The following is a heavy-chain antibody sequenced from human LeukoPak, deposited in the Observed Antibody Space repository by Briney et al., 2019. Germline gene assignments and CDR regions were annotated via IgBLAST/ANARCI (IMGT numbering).Heavy chain of an antibody. D-gene: IGHD3-22*01. CDR2: IYTSGST. CDR3: ARSSSGLDFDY. Sequence: SETLSLTCTASGCSISSYYWSWIRQPAGKGLEWIGRIYTSGSTNYNPSPKSRVTMSVDTSKNQFSLKLSSVTAADTAVYYCARSSSGLDFDYWGQGTLVTVSS. V-gene: IGHV4-4*07. J-gene: IGHJ4*02. CDR1: GCSISSYY.